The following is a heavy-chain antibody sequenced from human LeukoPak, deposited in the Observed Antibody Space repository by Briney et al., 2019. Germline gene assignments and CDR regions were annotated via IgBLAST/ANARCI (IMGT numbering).Heavy chain of an antibody. CDR3: ARDGPGIAVAGRLFDP. CDR2: IIPIFGIA. V-gene: IGHV1-69*04. D-gene: IGHD6-19*01. Sequence: SVKVSCKASGGTFSSYAISWVRQAPGQGLEWMGRIIPIFGIANYAQKFQGRVTITADKSTSTAYMELSSLRSEDTAVYYCARDGPGIAVAGRLFDPWGQGTLVTVSS. J-gene: IGHJ5*02. CDR1: GGTFSSYA.